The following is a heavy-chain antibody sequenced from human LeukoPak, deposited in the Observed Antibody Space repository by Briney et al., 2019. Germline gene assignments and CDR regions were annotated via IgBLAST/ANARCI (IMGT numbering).Heavy chain of an antibody. CDR1: GFTFSSYA. V-gene: IGHV3-23*01. Sequence: SGGSLRLSCAASGFTFSSYAMSWVRQAPGKGLEWVSAISGSGGSTYYADSVKGRFTISRDNSKNTLYLQTNSLRAEDTAVYYCAKGIVVVVPAALDYWGQGTLVTVSS. CDR3: AKGIVVVVPAALDY. CDR2: ISGSGGST. D-gene: IGHD2-2*01. J-gene: IGHJ4*02.